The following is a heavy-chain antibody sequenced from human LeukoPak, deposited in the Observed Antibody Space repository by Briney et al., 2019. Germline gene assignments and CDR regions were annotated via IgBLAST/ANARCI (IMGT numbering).Heavy chain of an antibody. V-gene: IGHV7-4-1*02. J-gene: IGHJ6*03. D-gene: IGHD6-13*01. CDR3: ARAEYSSSWYALDYYYYMDV. CDR2: INTNTGNP. Sequence: GASVKVSCKASGYTFTSYAMNWVRQAPGQGLEWMGWINTNTGNPTYAQGFTGRFVFSLDTSVSTAYLQISSLKAEDTAVYYCARAEYSSSWYALDYYYYMDVWGKGTTVTVSS. CDR1: GYTFTSYA.